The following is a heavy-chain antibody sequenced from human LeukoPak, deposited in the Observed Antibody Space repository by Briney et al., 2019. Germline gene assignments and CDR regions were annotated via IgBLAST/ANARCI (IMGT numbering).Heavy chain of an antibody. V-gene: IGHV1-46*01. Sequence: ASVKVSCKASGYTFTSYYMHWVRQAPGQGLEWMGIINPSGGSTSYAQKFQGRVTMTRDTSTSTVYMELSSLRPEDTAVYYCARDGGYDFWSGYHRPDYWGQGTLVTVSS. CDR2: INPSGGST. J-gene: IGHJ4*02. D-gene: IGHD3-3*01. CDR3: ARDGGYDFWSGYHRPDY. CDR1: GYTFTSYY.